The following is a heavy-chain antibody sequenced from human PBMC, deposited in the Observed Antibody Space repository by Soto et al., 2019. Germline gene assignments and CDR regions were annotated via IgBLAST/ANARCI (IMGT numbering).Heavy chain of an antibody. CDR2: ISYDGSKK. CDR3: AKGSRGDFNWFDP. Sequence: PGGSLRLSCAASEFTFSSYGIHWVRQAPGKGLEWVAVISYDGSKKNYLDSVKGRFTISRDNAKNSLYLQMNSLRAEDTAVYYCAKGSRGDFNWFDPWGQGTLVTVS. D-gene: IGHD2-21*01. J-gene: IGHJ5*02. V-gene: IGHV3-30*18. CDR1: EFTFSSYG.